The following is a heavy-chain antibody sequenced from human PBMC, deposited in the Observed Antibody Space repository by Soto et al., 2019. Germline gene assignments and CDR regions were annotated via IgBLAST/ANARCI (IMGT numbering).Heavy chain of an antibody. CDR2: IIPIFGTA. CDR3: ARSGYHMAPFDY. V-gene: IGHV1-69*13. D-gene: IGHD3-22*01. Sequence: ASVKVSCKASGGTFSSYAISWVRQAPGQGLEWMGGIIPIFGTANYAQKFQGRVTITADESTSTAYMELSSLRSEDTAVYYCARSGYHMAPFDYWGQGTLVTVTS. CDR1: GGTFSSYA. J-gene: IGHJ4*02.